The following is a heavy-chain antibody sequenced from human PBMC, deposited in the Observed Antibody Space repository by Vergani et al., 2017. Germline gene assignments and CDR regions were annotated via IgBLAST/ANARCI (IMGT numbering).Heavy chain of an antibody. D-gene: IGHD2-2*01. CDR1: GFTFSNAW. J-gene: IGHJ1*01. CDR2: IKSKTDGGTT. V-gene: IGHV3-15*01. Sequence: EVQLVESGGGLVKPGGSLRLSCAASGFTFSNAWMSWVRQAPGKGLEWVGRIKSKTDGGTTDYAAPVKGRFTISRDDSKNTLYLQMNRLKTEDTAVYYCTTGYCSSTSCPLPEYFQHWGQGTLVTVSS. CDR3: TTGYCSSTSCPLPEYFQH.